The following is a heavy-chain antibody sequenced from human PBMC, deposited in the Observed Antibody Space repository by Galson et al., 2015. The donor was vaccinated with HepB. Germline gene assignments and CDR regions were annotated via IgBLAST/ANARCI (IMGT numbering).Heavy chain of an antibody. V-gene: IGHV3-11*01. J-gene: IGHJ4*02. Sequence: SLRLSCAASGFTFSDYYMNWIRQTPGKGLESISYITSSGNTKFYAGSVKGRFIVSRDNAKNTLFLHMNSLRGEDTAIYYCARSLGASRLDFWGQGTLVTVSS. CDR3: ARSLGASRLDF. D-gene: IGHD3-16*01. CDR1: GFTFSDYY. CDR2: ITSSGNTK.